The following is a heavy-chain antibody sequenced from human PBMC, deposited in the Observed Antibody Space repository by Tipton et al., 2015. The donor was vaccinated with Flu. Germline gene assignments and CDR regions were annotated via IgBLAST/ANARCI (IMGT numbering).Heavy chain of an antibody. CDR2: IYYSGST. CDR1: GGSISSYY. J-gene: IGHJ1*01. CDR3: GRYGTHDGSRYFQH. Sequence: TLSLTCTVSGGSISSYYWSWIRQPPGKGLEWIGYIYYSGSTNYNPSLRSRVTISVDTSKNQFSLKLSSVTAADTAVYYCGRYGTHDGSRYFQHWGQGTLVTVSS. D-gene: IGHD1-1*01. V-gene: IGHV4-59*01.